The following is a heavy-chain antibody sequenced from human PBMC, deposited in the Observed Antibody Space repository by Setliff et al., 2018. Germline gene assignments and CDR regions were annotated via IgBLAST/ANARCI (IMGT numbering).Heavy chain of an antibody. Sequence: GASVKVSCKASGYTFTSYGFSWVRQAPGQGLEWMGIINPSGGSTSYAQKFQGRVTMTRDTSTSTVYMELSSLRSEDTAVYYCARVSGPLTLDGPVDIVARGLDAFDIWGQGTMVTVSS. CDR3: ARVSGPLTLDGPVDIVARGLDAFDI. V-gene: IGHV1-46*01. D-gene: IGHD5-12*01. J-gene: IGHJ3*02. CDR1: GYTFTSYG. CDR2: INPSGGST.